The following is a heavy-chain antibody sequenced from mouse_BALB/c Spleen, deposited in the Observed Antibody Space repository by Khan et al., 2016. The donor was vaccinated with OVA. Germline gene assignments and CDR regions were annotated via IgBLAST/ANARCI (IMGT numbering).Heavy chain of an antibody. V-gene: IGHV1S56*01. CDR2: IYPGNVNT. CDR1: GYTFTSYY. CDR3: ARDDYFVGDAMDY. J-gene: IGHJ4*01. Sequence: QVQLQQSGPELVKPGASVRISCKASGYTFTSYYIHWVKQRPGQGLEWIGWIYPGNVNTKYNEKFKGKATLTADKSSSTAYMQLSSLTSEDSAVYLSARDDYFVGDAMDYWGQGTSVTVSS. D-gene: IGHD2-4*01.